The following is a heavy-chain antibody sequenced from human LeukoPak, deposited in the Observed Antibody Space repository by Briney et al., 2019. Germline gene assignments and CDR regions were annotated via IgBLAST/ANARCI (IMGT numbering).Heavy chain of an antibody. V-gene: IGHV3-30-3*01. CDR2: ISYDGSSK. CDR3: AREALNADAFDI. Sequence: TVGSLRLSCAASGFTFSSYAMHWVRQAPGKGLEWVAVISYDGSSKYYADSVKGRFTISRDKSKNTLYLQMNSLRPEDTAVYYCAREALNADAFDIWGQGTMVTVSS. J-gene: IGHJ3*02. CDR1: GFTFSSYA.